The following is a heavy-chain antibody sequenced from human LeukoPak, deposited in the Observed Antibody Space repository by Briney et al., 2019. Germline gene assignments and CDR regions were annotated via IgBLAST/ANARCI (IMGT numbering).Heavy chain of an antibody. V-gene: IGHV3-11*01. CDR2: ISSSGSTI. CDR3: AKAVGATLVGAFDI. J-gene: IGHJ3*02. D-gene: IGHD1-26*01. Sequence: GGSLRLSCAASGFTFSDYYMSWIRQAPGKGLEWVSYISSSGSTIYYADSVKGRFTISRDNAKNSLYLQMNSLRAEDTAVYYCAKAVGATLVGAFDIWGQGTMVTVSS. CDR1: GFTFSDYY.